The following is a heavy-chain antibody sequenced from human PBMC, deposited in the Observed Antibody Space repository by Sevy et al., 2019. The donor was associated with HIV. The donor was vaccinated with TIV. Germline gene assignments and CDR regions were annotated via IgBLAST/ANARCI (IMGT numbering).Heavy chain of an antibody. CDR3: ARHRTTGTTDAFDI. Sequence: GGSLRLSCKGSGYSFTSYWIGWVRQMPGKGLEWVGIIYPGDSDTRYSPSFQGQVTISADKSISTAYLQWSSLKASDTAMYYCARHRTTGTTDAFDIWGQGTMVTVS. D-gene: IGHD1-7*01. V-gene: IGHV5-51*01. J-gene: IGHJ3*02. CDR2: IYPGDSDT. CDR1: GYSFTSYW.